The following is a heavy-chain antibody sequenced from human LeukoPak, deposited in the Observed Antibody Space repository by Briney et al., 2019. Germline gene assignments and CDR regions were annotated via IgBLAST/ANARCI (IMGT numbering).Heavy chain of an antibody. CDR3: AREMGWNYGDY. CDR2: IKKDGSEK. D-gene: IGHD1-7*01. CDR1: GFTFSTYW. Sequence: PGGSLRLSCAASGFTFSTYWMTWVRQAPGKGLEWVANIKKDGSEKYYVDSVRGRFTISRDNAKNSLYLQVNSLRAEDTAVYYCAREMGWNYGDYWGQGTLVTVSS. J-gene: IGHJ4*02. V-gene: IGHV3-7*05.